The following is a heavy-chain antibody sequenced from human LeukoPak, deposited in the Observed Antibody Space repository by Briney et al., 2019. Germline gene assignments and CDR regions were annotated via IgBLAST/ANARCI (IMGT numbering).Heavy chain of an antibody. V-gene: IGHV3-74*01. CDR1: RFTFSRYW. CDR3: ATGNYYDSRGYYTFGH. CDR2: INGDGSTT. D-gene: IGHD3-22*01. J-gene: IGHJ1*01. Sequence: GGSLRLSCAASRFTFSRYWMHWVRQAPGKGLVWVSRINGDGSTTSYADSVKGGFTISRDNAKNTLYLQMNSLRAEDTAVYYCATGNYYDSRGYYTFGHWGQGTLVTVSS.